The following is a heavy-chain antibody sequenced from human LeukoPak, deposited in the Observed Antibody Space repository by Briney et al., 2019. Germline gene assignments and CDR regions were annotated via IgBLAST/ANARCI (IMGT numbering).Heavy chain of an antibody. D-gene: IGHD4-17*01. CDR1: GYTFTSYA. Sequence: ASVKVSCKASGYTFTSYAMNWVRQAPGQGLEWMGWINTNTGNPTYAQGFTGRFVFSLDTSVSTAYLQISSLKAEDTAVYYCARDGTSPSYGDYGFYYYGMDVWGQGTTVTVSS. J-gene: IGHJ6*02. CDR2: INTNTGNP. CDR3: ARDGTSPSYGDYGFYYYGMDV. V-gene: IGHV7-4-1*02.